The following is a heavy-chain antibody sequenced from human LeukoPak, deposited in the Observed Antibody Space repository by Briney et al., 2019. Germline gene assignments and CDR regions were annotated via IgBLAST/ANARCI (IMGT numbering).Heavy chain of an antibody. D-gene: IGHD2-21*02. Sequence: PSETLSLTCAVSGDSVTSGGYFWTLIRHLPGKLLEWIGSISNSGTTSYNPSLKSRLSISLDTSNNHFSLRLGSVTAADTAVYYCARDVVVTSSPDAFDIWGQGTMVIVSS. CDR2: ISNSGTT. J-gene: IGHJ3*02. CDR1: GDSVTSGGYF. CDR3: ARDVVVTSSPDAFDI. V-gene: IGHV4-31*11.